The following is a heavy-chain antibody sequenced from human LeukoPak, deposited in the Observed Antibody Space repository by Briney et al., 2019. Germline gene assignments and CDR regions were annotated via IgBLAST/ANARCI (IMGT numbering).Heavy chain of an antibody. J-gene: IGHJ5*02. V-gene: IGHV1-69*04. D-gene: IGHD2-15*01. CDR3: AREAQFYSWFDP. CDR2: VIPIFGIA. CDR1: GGTFSNYA. Sequence: WASVKVSCKASGGTFSNYAISWVRQAPGQGLEWMGRVIPIFGIANYAQKFQGRVTITADKSTSTAYMELSSLRSEDTAVYYCAREAQFYSWFDPWGQGTLVTVSS.